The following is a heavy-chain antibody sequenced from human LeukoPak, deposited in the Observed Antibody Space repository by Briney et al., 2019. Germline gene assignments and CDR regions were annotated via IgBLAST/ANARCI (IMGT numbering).Heavy chain of an antibody. CDR2: IYYSGST. J-gene: IGHJ5*02. V-gene: IGHV4-59*01. CDR3: ARTSGWFDP. CDR1: GASISSYS. D-gene: IGHD2-2*01. Sequence: SETLSLTCTVSGASISSYSWSWIRQPPGKGLEWIGYIYYSGSTNYNPSLKSRATISVDTSKNQFSLKLSSVTAADTAVYYCARTSGWFDPWGQGTLVTVSS.